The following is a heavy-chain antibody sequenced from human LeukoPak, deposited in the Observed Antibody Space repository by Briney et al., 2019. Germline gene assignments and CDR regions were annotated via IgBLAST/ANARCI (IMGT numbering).Heavy chain of an antibody. Sequence: PSETLSLTCTVSGGSISSSNYYWGWIRQPPGKGLVWIGSIYYSGNTYYNPSLKSRVTISVDTSKNQFSLKLTSVTAADTAVYYCAHFKGGSFDFWGQGTMVTVSS. CDR1: GGSISSSNYY. CDR3: AHFKGGSFDF. V-gene: IGHV4-39*01. J-gene: IGHJ3*01. D-gene: IGHD1-26*01. CDR2: IYYSGNT.